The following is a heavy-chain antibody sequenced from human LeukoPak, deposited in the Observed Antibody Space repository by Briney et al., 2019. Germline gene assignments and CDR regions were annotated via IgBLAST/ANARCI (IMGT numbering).Heavy chain of an antibody. D-gene: IGHD2-8*02. CDR2: ISSTGRYV. V-gene: IGHV3-21*01. J-gene: IGHJ5*02. Sequence: GGSLRLSCEASGFAFNNYTMNWVRQAPGKGLEWVSSISSTGRYVYYLNSVRGRFTISRDNAKSSVYLHMSSLRVEDTAIFYCARGTKDVVLGVPAGGWFDPWGQGTLITVSS. CDR3: ARGTKDVVLGVPAGGWFDP. CDR1: GFAFNNYT.